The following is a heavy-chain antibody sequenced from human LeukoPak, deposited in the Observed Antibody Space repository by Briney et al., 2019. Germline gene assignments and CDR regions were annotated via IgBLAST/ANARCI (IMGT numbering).Heavy chain of an antibody. D-gene: IGHD1-26*01. CDR1: GFTFNTYE. J-gene: IGHJ4*02. V-gene: IGHV3-48*03. Sequence: PGGSLRLSCSASGFTFNTYEMNWVRQAPGKGLEWVSYISRGGFTIYYADSVKGRFTISRDNAKNSLYLQMNSLRAEDTAVYYCARDLLEGAAPLDYWGQGTLVTVSS. CDR3: ARDLLEGAAPLDY. CDR2: ISRGGFTI.